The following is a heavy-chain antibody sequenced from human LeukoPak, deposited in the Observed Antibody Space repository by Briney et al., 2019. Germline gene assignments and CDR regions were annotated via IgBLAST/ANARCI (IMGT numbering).Heavy chain of an antibody. CDR3: ARDHLGRPRFDP. Sequence: SETLSLTCTVSGGSISSSSYYWGWIRQPPGKGLEWIGSIYYSGSSYYNPSLKSRVTISVDTSKNQFSLKLSSVTAADTAVYYCARDHLGRPRFDPWGQGTLVTVSS. CDR2: IYYSGSS. J-gene: IGHJ5*02. CDR1: GGSISSSSYY. V-gene: IGHV4-39*07. D-gene: IGHD7-27*01.